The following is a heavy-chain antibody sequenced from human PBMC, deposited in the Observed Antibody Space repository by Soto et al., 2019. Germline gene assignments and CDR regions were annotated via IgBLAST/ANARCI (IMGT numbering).Heavy chain of an antibody. CDR1: GFTFSSYS. V-gene: IGHV3-21*01. Sequence: EVQLVESGGGLVKPRGSLRLSCAASGFTFSSYSMNWVRQAPGKGLEWVSSISSSSSYIYYADSVKGRFTISRDNAKTSLYLQMNSLRAEDTAVYYCARDAVAAAVGFDYWGQGTLVTVSS. J-gene: IGHJ4*02. CDR3: ARDAVAAAVGFDY. CDR2: ISSSSSYI. D-gene: IGHD6-13*01.